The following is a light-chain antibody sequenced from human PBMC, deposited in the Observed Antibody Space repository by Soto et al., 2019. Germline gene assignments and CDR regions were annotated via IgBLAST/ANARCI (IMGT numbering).Light chain of an antibody. J-gene: IGKJ5*01. CDR3: QQSYRTPIT. Sequence: IEMTQAPCFLSASVGDRGTITCRASQDIRNDLGWYQQKTGKAPNLLIYAASGLQSGVPSRFSGSRSGTDVNLTISSLQTEDLATYDCQQSYRTPITFGQGTRLEIK. CDR1: QDIRND. CDR2: AAS. V-gene: IGKV1-39*01.